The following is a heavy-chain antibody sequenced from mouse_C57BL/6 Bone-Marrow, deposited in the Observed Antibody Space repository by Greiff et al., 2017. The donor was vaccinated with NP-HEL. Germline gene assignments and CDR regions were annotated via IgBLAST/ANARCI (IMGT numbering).Heavy chain of an antibody. CDR2: ISSGGSYT. CDR1: GFTFSSYG. D-gene: IGHD2-4*01. CDR3: ARPLYYDYDEGAY. J-gene: IGHJ3*01. Sequence: EVKLVESGGDLVKPGGSLKLSCAASGFTFSSYGMSWVRQTPDKRLEWVATISSGGSYTYYPDSVKGRFTISRDTAKNTLYLQMSSLKSEDTAMYYCARPLYYDYDEGAYWGQGTLVTVSA. V-gene: IGHV5-6*01.